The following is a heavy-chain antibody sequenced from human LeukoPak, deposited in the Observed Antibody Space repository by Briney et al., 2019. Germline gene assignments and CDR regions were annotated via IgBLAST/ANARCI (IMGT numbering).Heavy chain of an antibody. D-gene: IGHD6-13*01. V-gene: IGHV1-2*02. CDR1: GYTFTGYY. J-gene: IGHJ4*02. CDR3: ARDGSPRIAAAGYDY. Sequence: ASVKVSRKASGYTFTGYYMHWVRQAPGQGLEWMGWIKPNSGGTNYAQKFQGRVTMTRDTSISTACMELSRLRSDDTAVYYCARDGSPRIAAAGYDYWGQGTLVTVSS. CDR2: IKPNSGGT.